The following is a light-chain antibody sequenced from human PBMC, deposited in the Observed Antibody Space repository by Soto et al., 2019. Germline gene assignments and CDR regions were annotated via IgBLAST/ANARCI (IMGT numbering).Light chain of an antibody. CDR3: MQALQTPIT. CDR2: LGS. CDR1: QSLLHRNGYNY. Sequence: DIVMTQSTLSLPVTPGEPASISCSSSQSLLHRNGYNYLDWYLQKPGQSPQLLIYLGSSRASGVPDRFSGSESGTDFTLNISRVEAEDVGIYYCMQALQTPITFGQGTRLEIK. V-gene: IGKV2-28*01. J-gene: IGKJ5*01.